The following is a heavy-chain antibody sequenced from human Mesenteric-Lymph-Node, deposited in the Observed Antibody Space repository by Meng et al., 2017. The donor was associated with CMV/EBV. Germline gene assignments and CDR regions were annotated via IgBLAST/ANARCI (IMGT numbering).Heavy chain of an antibody. V-gene: IGHV3-74*01. J-gene: IGHJ4*02. CDR2: INNDGRAT. CDR3: ARDPYGSGSYSDY. CDR1: GFIFSSYW. D-gene: IGHD3-10*01. Sequence: GGSLRLSCAASGFIFSSYWMFWVRQAPGKGLVWVSRINNDGRATSYADSVRGRFTISRDNAKSTLYLEMNSLRADDTAVYYCARDPYGSGSYSDYWGQGTLVTVPQ.